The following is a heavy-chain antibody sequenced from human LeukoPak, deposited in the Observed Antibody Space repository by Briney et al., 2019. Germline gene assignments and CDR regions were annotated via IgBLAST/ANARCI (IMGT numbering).Heavy chain of an antibody. J-gene: IGHJ4*02. Sequence: SQTLSLTCTVSGGSISRGDYYWSWLRQHPGTGLEWIGYIHYSGSTYYNPSLTSRFSISVDTSKNQFSLKLTSVTAADTAVYYCARDGLIRGQGTLVTVSS. CDR1: GGSISRGDYY. CDR2: IHYSGST. D-gene: IGHD3-10*01. CDR3: ARDGLI. V-gene: IGHV4-31*03.